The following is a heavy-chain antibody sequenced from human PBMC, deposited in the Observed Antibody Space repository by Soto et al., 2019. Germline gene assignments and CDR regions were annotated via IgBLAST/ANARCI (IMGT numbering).Heavy chain of an antibody. J-gene: IGHJ3*01. CDR3: ARDIVSVGPRANEAFDV. V-gene: IGHV1-3*01. Sequence: QVQLVQSGAELKKPGASVNISCQASGFTFSDTLINWVRQGPGQRLEWMGWINPANGNTRYSEPFQGRVTISSLSSASTAYVALSDLTSEDTAVYYCARDIVSVGPRANEAFDVWGQGTTITVSS. CDR2: INPANGNT. CDR1: GFTFSDTL. D-gene: IGHD1-26*01.